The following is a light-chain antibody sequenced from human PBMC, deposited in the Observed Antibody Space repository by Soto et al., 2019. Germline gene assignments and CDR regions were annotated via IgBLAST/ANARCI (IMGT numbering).Light chain of an antibody. CDR3: QNYNGAPWT. J-gene: IGKJ1*01. CDR2: AAS. V-gene: IGKV1-27*01. Sequence: DIQMTQSPSSLSASVGDRVTITCRASQGICTYLVWYQQKPGTVPKLLIFAASTLQSGVPSRFSGSGSGTDFTLTISSLQPEDVATYYCQNYNGAPWTFGQGTKVEIK. CDR1: QGICTY.